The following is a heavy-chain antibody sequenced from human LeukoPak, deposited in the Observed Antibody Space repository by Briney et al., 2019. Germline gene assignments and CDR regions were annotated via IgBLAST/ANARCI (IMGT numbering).Heavy chain of an antibody. D-gene: IGHD6-19*01. CDR1: GYTFTGYY. V-gene: IGHV1-2*02. J-gene: IGHJ6*01. CDR2: INPNSGGT. Sequence: ASVKVSCTASGYTFTGYYMHWVRQAPGQGLEWMGWINPNSGGTNYAQKFQGRVTMTRDTSISTAYMELSRLRSDDTAVYYCASLIAVAGRGDVDVWGQGTTVTVSS. CDR3: ASLIAVAGRGDVDV.